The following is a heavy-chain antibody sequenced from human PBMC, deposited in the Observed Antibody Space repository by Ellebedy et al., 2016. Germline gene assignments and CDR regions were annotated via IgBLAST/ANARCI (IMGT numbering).Heavy chain of an antibody. Sequence: GESLKISXAASGFTFSSYWMHWVRQAPGKGLVWVSRINSDGSSTSYADSVKGRFTISRDNAKNTLYLQMNSLRAEDTAVYYCAREVVVTNAFDYWGQGTLVTASS. CDR2: INSDGSST. CDR3: AREVVVTNAFDY. V-gene: IGHV3-74*01. CDR1: GFTFSSYW. D-gene: IGHD3-22*01. J-gene: IGHJ4*02.